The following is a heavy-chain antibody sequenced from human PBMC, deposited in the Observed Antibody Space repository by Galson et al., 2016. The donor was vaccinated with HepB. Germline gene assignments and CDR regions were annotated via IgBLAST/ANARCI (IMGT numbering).Heavy chain of an antibody. D-gene: IGHD3-3*02. CDR3: ARDSAAIYGFYFDS. J-gene: IGHJ4*02. Sequence: SVKVSCKASGYAFIGHYIHWVRQAPGQGLEWMGWTNPTSGDTNSAQKFTGRVTMTTATSINTTYMEVNTLMSDDTAVYYCARDSAAIYGFYFDSWGQGSLVIVSS. V-gene: IGHV1-2*02. CDR2: TNPTSGDT. CDR1: GYAFIGHY.